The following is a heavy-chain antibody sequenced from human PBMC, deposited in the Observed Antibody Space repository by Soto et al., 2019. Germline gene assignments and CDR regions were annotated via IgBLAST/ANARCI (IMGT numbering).Heavy chain of an antibody. CDR2: IYYSGST. V-gene: IGHV4-39*01. J-gene: IGHJ4*02. Sequence: QLRLQESGPGLVKSSETLSLTCTVSGGSVRSSTYYWGWIRQSPGKGLEWIGSIYYSGSTHNNPYLKSRVTMSVDTYTNQFSLKLMSVTAADTAIYYWTRHEGGAAADRPLDYWGQGTLVTVSS. CDR1: GGSVRSSTYY. D-gene: IGHD6-13*01. CDR3: TRHEGGAAADRPLDY.